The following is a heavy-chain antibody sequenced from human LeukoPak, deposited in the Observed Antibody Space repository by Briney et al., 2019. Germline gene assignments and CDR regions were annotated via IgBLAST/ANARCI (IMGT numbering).Heavy chain of an antibody. D-gene: IGHD6-13*01. Sequence: SETLSLTCTVPGGSISSYYWSWIRQPPGKGLEWIGYIYYSGSTNYNPSLKSRVTISVDTSKNQFSLKLSSVTAADTAVYYCARLAAAGTIDYWGQGTLVTVSS. CDR1: GGSISSYY. V-gene: IGHV4-59*01. CDR2: IYYSGST. J-gene: IGHJ4*02. CDR3: ARLAAAGTIDY.